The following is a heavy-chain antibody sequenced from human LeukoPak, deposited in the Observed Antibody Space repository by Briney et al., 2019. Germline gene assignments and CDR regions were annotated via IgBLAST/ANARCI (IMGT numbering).Heavy chain of an antibody. Sequence: PGRSLRLSCAASGFTFINYGIHWVRQAPGKGLEWVAVVWYDGSKKDYADSVKGRFTISRDNSKNTVDLQMNSLRVEDTAVYFCARESGRMIRGVGGYWGQGTLVTVSS. CDR3: ARESGRMIRGVGGY. D-gene: IGHD3-10*01. CDR1: GFTFINYG. CDR2: VWYDGSKK. V-gene: IGHV3-33*01. J-gene: IGHJ4*02.